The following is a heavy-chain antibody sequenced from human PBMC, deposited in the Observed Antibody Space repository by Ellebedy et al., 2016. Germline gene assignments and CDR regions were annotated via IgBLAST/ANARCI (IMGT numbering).Heavy chain of an antibody. CDR3: AHRGRYCSSTSCYWNAFDI. D-gene: IGHD2-2*01. CDR1: GFSLSTSGVG. Sequence: SGPTLVKPTQTLTLTCTFSGFSLSTSGVGVGWIRQPPGKALEWLARIYWDDDKRYSTSLKSRLTITKDTSKNQVVLTMTNMDPVDTATYYCAHRGRYCSSTSCYWNAFDIWGQGTMVTVSS. J-gene: IGHJ3*02. V-gene: IGHV2-5*02. CDR2: IYWDDDK.